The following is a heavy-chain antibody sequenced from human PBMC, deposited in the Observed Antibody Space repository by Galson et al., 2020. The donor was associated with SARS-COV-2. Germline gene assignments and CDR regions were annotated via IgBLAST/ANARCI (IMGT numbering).Heavy chain of an antibody. CDR2: IWYDGSNK. CDR1: GFTFSSYG. D-gene: IGHD3-9*01. CDR3: ARDAGYYDMSRGGMDV. J-gene: IGHJ6*02. Sequence: GGSLRLSCAASGFTFSSYGMHWVRQAPGKGLEWVAVIWYDGSNKYYADSVKGRFTIPRDNSKNTLYLQMTSLRAEDTAVYYCARDAGYYDMSRGGMDVWGQGTTVTVSS. V-gene: IGHV3-33*01.